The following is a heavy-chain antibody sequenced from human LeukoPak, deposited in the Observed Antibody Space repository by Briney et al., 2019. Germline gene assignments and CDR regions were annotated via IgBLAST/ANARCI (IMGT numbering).Heavy chain of an antibody. CDR2: ISAYNGNT. D-gene: IGHD6-19*01. Sequence: ASVKVSCKASGYTFTSYGISWVRQAPGQGLEWMGRISAYNGNTNYAQKLQGRVTMTTDTSTSTAYMDLRSLRSYDTAVYYCAKVPYSSGWYLAVDLYYYYHMDGGGKGSTVTVSS. CDR1: GYTFTSYG. CDR3: AKVPYSSGWYLAVDLYYYYHMDG. J-gene: IGHJ6*03. V-gene: IGHV1-18*04.